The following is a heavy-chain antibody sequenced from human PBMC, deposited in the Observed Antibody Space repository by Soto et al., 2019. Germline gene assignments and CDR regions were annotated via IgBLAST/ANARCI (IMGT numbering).Heavy chain of an antibody. D-gene: IGHD1-26*01. CDR2: IKQDGSEK. Sequence: EVQLVESGGGLVQPGGSLRLSCAASGFTFNSYWMTWVRQAPGKGLEWVANIKQDGSEKYYVDSVKGRSTISRDNAKNSLDLQMSSLRAEETAVYYCARGWGLDPWGQGTLVTVSS. CDR3: ARGWGLDP. J-gene: IGHJ5*02. CDR1: GFTFNSYW. V-gene: IGHV3-7*04.